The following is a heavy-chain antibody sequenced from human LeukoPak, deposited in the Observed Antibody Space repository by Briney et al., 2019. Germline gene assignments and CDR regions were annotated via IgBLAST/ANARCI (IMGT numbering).Heavy chain of an antibody. CDR3: AREVTTDDAFDI. CDR1: GFTFSSYG. CDR2: IWYDGSNK. J-gene: IGHJ3*02. V-gene: IGHV3-33*01. Sequence: PGRSLRLSCAASGFTFSSYGMHWVRQAPGKGLEWVAVIWYDGSNKYYADSVKGRFTISRDNSKNTLYLQMNSLRAEDTAVYYCAREVTTDDAFDIWGQGTMVTVSS. D-gene: IGHD4-17*01.